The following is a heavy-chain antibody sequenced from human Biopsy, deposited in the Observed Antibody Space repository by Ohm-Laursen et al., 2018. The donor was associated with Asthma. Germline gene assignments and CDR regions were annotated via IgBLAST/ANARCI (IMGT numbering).Heavy chain of an antibody. D-gene: IGHD4-17*01. CDR2: VFWSGST. CDR1: GGYTGSSDHH. J-gene: IGHJ6*02. Sequence: SDTLSLTCGVSGGYTGSSDHHWAWIRQAPGKGLEWIGFVFWSGSTHYSRSLERRVSISIDTATNEFSMKLWSVTPADMAVYFCARVVSYGDIYFGIDVWGPGNTVVVS. V-gene: IGHV4-30-4*02. CDR3: ARVVSYGDIYFGIDV.